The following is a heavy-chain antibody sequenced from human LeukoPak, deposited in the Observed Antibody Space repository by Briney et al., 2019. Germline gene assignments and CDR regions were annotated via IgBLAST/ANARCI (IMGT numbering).Heavy chain of an antibody. CDR1: GFTFSSYA. J-gene: IGHJ4*02. CDR2: ISGSGGST. Sequence: GGSLRLSCAASGFTFSSYAMSWVRQAPGKGLEWVSAISGSGGSTYYADSVKGRFTISRDNSKNTLYLQMNSLRAEDTAVYYCAKDEVLLWFGAPHFDYWGQGTLVTVSS. V-gene: IGHV3-23*01. CDR3: AKDEVLLWFGAPHFDY. D-gene: IGHD3-10*01.